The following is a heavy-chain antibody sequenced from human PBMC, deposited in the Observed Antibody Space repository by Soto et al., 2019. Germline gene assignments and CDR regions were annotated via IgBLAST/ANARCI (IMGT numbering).Heavy chain of an antibody. J-gene: IGHJ4*02. V-gene: IGHV3-23*01. CDR2: IAETGSST. Sequence: PGGSLRLSCATSGLNFNGYTMSWVRQAPGQGLEWVSGIAETGSSTYYADSVKGRFTISRDNSENTLYLQMNSLRAEDTAVYYCARDGQWLYYFDYWGQGTLVTVSS. CDR1: GLNFNGYT. CDR3: ARDGQWLYYFDY. D-gene: IGHD6-19*01.